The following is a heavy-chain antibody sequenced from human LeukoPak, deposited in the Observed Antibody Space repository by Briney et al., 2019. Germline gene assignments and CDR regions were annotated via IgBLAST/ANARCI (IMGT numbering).Heavy chain of an antibody. D-gene: IGHD1-26*01. CDR3: AREVGATGNDWFDP. Sequence: ASVKVSCKASGYTFTGYYMHWVRQAPGQGLEWMGKINPSGGSTNYAQKFQGRVTMNSDTATSTVYMDLNSLKSEDTAMYYCAREVGATGNDWFDPWGQGTLVTVSS. CDR2: INPSGGST. V-gene: IGHV1-46*01. CDR1: GYTFTGYY. J-gene: IGHJ5*02.